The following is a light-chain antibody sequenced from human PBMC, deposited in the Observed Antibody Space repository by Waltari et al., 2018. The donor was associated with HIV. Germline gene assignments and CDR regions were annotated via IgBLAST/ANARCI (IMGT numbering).Light chain of an antibody. CDR2: EVT. CDR1: SSDIGGYNY. CDR3: SSYAPTNKFYVL. J-gene: IGLJ2*01. V-gene: IGLV2-8*01. Sequence: QSALTQPPSASGSPGQSVTMPCTGTSSDIGGYNYVSWSQQHPGKAPKLIMTEVTTRPSGVPDRFSGSKSGNTASLTVSGLQAEDEAHYYCSSYAPTNKFYVLFGGGTTLTVL.